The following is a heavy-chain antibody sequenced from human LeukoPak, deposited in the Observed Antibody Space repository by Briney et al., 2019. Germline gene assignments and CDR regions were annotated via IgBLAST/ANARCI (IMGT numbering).Heavy chain of an antibody. CDR1: GFTFSSYV. D-gene: IGHD2-2*01. CDR3: ARGGPSGGYSCSSTSCRLDWFDP. Sequence: GGSLRLSCAASGFTFSSYVLSWVRQAPGKGLEWVSSISGSGGSTYYADSVKGRFTISRDNSKNTLYLQMNSLRAEDTAVYYCARGGPSGGYSCSSTSCRLDWFDPWGQGTLVTVSS. V-gene: IGHV3-23*01. J-gene: IGHJ5*02. CDR2: ISGSGGST.